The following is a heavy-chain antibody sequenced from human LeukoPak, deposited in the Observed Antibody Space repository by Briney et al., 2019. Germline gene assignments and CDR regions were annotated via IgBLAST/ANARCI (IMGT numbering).Heavy chain of an antibody. Sequence: SGPTLVKPTQTLTLTCTFSGFSLSTSGVGVGWIRQPPGKALEWLALIYWDDDKRYSPSLKSRLTITKDTSKNQVVLTMTNMAPVDTATYYCAHSGVYYYGSGSYSDYGGQGTLVTVSS. CDR1: GFSLSTSGVG. D-gene: IGHD3-10*01. CDR2: IYWDDDK. V-gene: IGHV2-5*02. CDR3: AHSGVYYYGSGSYSDY. J-gene: IGHJ4*02.